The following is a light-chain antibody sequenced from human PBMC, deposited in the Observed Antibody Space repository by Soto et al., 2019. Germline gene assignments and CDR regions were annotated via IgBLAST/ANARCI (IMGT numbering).Light chain of an antibody. CDR1: QSVSTN. Sequence: IVMTQSPASLSVSPGEGATLSCRASQSVSTNLAWYQQKPGQAPSLLIYGASTRATGIPARFSGSESGTEFTLTISSLQSEDFAVYYCQQYNNWPFTVGPGTKVDIK. CDR2: GAS. CDR3: QQYNNWPFT. V-gene: IGKV3D-15*01. J-gene: IGKJ3*01.